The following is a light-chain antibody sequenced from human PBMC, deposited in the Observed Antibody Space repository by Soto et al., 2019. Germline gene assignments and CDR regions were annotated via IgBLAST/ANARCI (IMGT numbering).Light chain of an antibody. V-gene: IGKV1-39*01. CDR2: AAS. J-gene: IGKJ5*01. Sequence: DIQMTQSPSTLSGSVGDRVTITCRVSQTIGIFLNWYQHKPGKAPMLLIYAASSLQSGVPSRFSGSGSGTDFTLTITNLQPDDFATFYCQQSFHTPPITFGQGTRLEIK. CDR1: QTIGIF. CDR3: QQSFHTPPIT.